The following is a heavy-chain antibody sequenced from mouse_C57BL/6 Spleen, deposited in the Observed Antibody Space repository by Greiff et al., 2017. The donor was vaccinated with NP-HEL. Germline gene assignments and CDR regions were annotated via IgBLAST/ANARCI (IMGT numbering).Heavy chain of an antibody. J-gene: IGHJ1*03. Sequence: QVQLQQSGPGLVQPSQSLSITCTVSGFSLTSYGVHWVRQSPGKGLEWLGVIWSGGSTDSNAAFISRLSISKDNSKSHVFFKMNSLQADDTAIYYCARIYGSHYWYFDVWGTGTTVTVSS. CDR3: ARIYGSHYWYFDV. CDR2: IWSGGST. V-gene: IGHV2-2*01. D-gene: IGHD1-1*01. CDR1: GFSLTSYG.